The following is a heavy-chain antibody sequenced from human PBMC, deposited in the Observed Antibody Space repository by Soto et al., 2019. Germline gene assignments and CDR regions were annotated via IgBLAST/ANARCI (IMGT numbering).Heavy chain of an antibody. Sequence: QVQLLESGGDLVKPGGSLRLSCAASGFTVSAYYMAWIRQAPGKGLEWISYISGDGKDIKYADSVKGRFTISRDNAKNSLYLQMNSLRAEDTAVYFCATGQQVRMADIWGQGTMVTVSS. CDR2: ISGDGKDI. CDR1: GFTVSAYY. J-gene: IGHJ3*02. CDR3: ATGQQVRMADI. V-gene: IGHV3-11*03. D-gene: IGHD2-15*01.